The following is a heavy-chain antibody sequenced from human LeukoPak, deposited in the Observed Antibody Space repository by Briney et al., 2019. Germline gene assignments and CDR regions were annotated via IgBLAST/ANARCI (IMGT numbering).Heavy chain of an antibody. CDR1: GYTFTGYY. D-gene: IGHD1-26*01. CDR3: ARGQGYSGSYYYFDY. J-gene: IGHJ4*01. CDR2: INPSSGGT. Sequence: GASVKVSCKASGYTFTGYYMHWVRQAPGQGLEWMGWINPSSGGTNYAQKFQGRVTMTRDTSISTAYMELSRLRSDDTAVYYCARGQGYSGSYYYFDYWGQGTLVTVSS. V-gene: IGHV1-2*02.